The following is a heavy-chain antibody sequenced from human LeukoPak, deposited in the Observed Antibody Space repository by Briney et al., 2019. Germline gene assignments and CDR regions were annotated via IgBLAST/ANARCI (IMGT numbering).Heavy chain of an antibody. CDR1: GGSISSSSYY. V-gene: IGHV4-39*07. D-gene: IGHD4-17*01. J-gene: IGHJ5*02. CDR2: IYYSGST. CDR3: ARADYGKKYNWFDP. Sequence: SETLSLTCTVSGGSISSSSYYWGWIRQPLGKGLEWIGSIYYSGSTYYNPSLKSRVTISVDTSKNQFSLKLSSVTAADTAVYYCARADYGKKYNWFDPWGQGTLVTVSS.